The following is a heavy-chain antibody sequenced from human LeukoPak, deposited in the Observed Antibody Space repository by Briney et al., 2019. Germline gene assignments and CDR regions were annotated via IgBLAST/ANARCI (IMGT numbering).Heavy chain of an antibody. V-gene: IGHV3-73*01. CDR2: IRSKANSYAT. CDR1: GFTFSGSA. J-gene: IGHJ4*02. CDR3: TRREGYCSSTSCPAFDF. D-gene: IGHD2-2*01. Sequence: PGGSLRLSCAASGFTFSGSAMHWVRQASGKGLEWVGRIRSKANSYATAYAASVKGRFTISRDDSKNTAYLQMNSLKTEDTAVYYCTRREGYCSSTSCPAFDFWGQGTLVIVSS.